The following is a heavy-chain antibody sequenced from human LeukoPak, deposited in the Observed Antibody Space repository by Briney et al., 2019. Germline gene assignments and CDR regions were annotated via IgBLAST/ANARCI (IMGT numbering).Heavy chain of an antibody. V-gene: IGHV3-9*01. CDR1: GFTFDDYA. J-gene: IGHJ6*02. CDR3: ATGLDYYYYGMDV. Sequence: SLRLSCAASGFTFDDYAMHWVRQAPGKGLEWVSGISWNSGSIGYADSVKGRFTISRDNAKNSLYLQMNSLRAEDTALYYCATGLDYYYYGMDVWGQGTTVTVSS. CDR2: ISWNSGSI.